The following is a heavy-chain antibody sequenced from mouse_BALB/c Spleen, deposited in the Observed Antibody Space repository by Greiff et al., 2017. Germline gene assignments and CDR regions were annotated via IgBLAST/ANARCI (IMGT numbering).Heavy chain of an antibody. CDR3: AREGGGNYFDY. J-gene: IGHJ2*01. V-gene: IGHV5-9-4*01. CDR1: GFTFSSYA. Sequence: EVQGVESGGGLVKPGGSLKLSCAASGFTFSSYAMSWVRQSPEKRLEWVAEISSGGSYTYYPDTVTGRFTISRDNAKNTLYLEMSSLRSEDTAMYYCAREGGGNYFDYWGQGTTLTVSS. CDR2: ISSGGSYT.